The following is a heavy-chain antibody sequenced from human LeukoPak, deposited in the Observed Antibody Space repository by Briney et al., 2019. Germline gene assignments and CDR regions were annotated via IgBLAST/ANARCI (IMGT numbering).Heavy chain of an antibody. Sequence: SETLPLTCAVYGGSFSAYYWSWIRQSPGKGPEWIAEINHRGDTNYNPSVKSRVSISVDTSKNQFSLKVTSLTAADTAVYYCARGPTISETGYFDYWGQGTLVTVSS. J-gene: IGHJ4*03. CDR3: ARGPTISETGYFDY. V-gene: IGHV4-34*01. CDR2: INHRGDT. CDR1: GGSFSAYY. D-gene: IGHD1-1*01.